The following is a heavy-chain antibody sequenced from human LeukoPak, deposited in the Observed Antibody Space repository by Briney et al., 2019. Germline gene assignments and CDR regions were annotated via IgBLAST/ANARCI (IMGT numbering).Heavy chain of an antibody. V-gene: IGHV1-2*06. CDR3: ARGIAAADHRREIRDWFDP. Sequence: ASVKVSCKASGYTFTGYYMHWVRQAPGQGLEWMGRINPNSGGTNYAQKFQGRVTMTRDTSISTAYMELSRLRSDDTAVYYCARGIAAADHRREIRDWFDPWGQGTLVTVSS. CDR1: GYTFTGYY. CDR2: INPNSGGT. J-gene: IGHJ5*02. D-gene: IGHD6-13*01.